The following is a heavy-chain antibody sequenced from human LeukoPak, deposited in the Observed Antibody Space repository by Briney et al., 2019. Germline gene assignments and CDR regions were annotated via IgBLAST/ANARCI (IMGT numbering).Heavy chain of an antibody. CDR1: GGSFSGYY. J-gene: IGHJ5*02. V-gene: IGHV4-34*01. CDR3: ARRISGRHWFDP. D-gene: IGHD6-6*01. CDR2: INHSGST. Sequence: PSETLSLTCAVYGGSFSGYYWSWSRQPPGKGLEWIGEINHSGSTNYNPSLKSRVTISVDTSKNQFSLKLSSVTAADTAVYYCARRISGRHWFDPWGQGTLVTVSS.